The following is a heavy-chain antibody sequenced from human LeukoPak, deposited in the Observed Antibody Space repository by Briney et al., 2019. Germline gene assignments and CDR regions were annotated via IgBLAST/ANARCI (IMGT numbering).Heavy chain of an antibody. J-gene: IGHJ4*02. Sequence: PGGSLRLSCAASGFTFSTYWMSWVRQAPGKGLKWVANIKQEGNEKYYVDSVKGRFTISRDNAKNSLYLQMNSLRAEDTAVYYCARDQGGVGYWGQGTLVTVSS. D-gene: IGHD3-16*01. CDR1: GFTFSTYW. CDR2: IKQEGNEK. CDR3: ARDQGGVGY. V-gene: IGHV3-7*01.